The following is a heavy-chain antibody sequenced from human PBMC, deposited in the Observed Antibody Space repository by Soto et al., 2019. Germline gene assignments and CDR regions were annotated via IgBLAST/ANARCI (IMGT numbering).Heavy chain of an antibody. J-gene: IGHJ6*02. D-gene: IGHD3-9*01. V-gene: IGHV3-30-3*01. CDR3: ARDVRTGPTQDYYYYGMDV. Sequence: GGSLRLSCAASGFTFSSYAMHWVRQAPGKGLEWVAVISYDGSNKYYADSVKGRFTISRDNSKNTLYLQMNSLRAEDTAVYYCARDVRTGPTQDYYYYGMDVWGQGTTVTVSS. CDR1: GFTFSSYA. CDR2: ISYDGSNK.